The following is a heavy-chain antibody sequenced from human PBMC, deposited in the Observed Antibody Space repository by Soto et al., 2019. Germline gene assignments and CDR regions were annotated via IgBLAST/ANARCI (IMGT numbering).Heavy chain of an antibody. Sequence: QVQLVQSGAEVKKPGASVKVSCKASGYTFTSYGISWVRQAPGQGLERMGWISAYNGNTNYAQKLQGRVTMTTDASASTACMEQRISGSDDTAGYYCARYLLRRAQQLVNGPLRHWGQGTLVTVSS. CDR2: ISAYNGNT. V-gene: IGHV1-18*01. D-gene: IGHD6-13*01. CDR1: GYTFTSYG. CDR3: ARYLLRRAQQLVNGPLRH. J-gene: IGHJ1*01.